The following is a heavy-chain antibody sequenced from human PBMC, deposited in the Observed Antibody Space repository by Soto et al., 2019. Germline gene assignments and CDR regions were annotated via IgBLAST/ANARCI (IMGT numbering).Heavy chain of an antibody. CDR2: INSDGSST. J-gene: IGHJ6*02. V-gene: IGHV3-74*01. D-gene: IGHD6-13*01. CDR1: GFTFSSYW. CDR3: ARQYSSRYYYYYYGMDV. Sequence: GGSLRLSCAASGFTFSSYWMHWVRQAPGKGLVWVSRINSDGSSTSYADSVKGRFTISRDNAKNTLYLQMNSLRAEDTAVYYCARQYSSRYYYYYYGMDVWGQGTTVTVS.